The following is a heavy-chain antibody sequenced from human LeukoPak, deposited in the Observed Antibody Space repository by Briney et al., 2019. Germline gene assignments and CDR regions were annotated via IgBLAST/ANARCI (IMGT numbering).Heavy chain of an antibody. CDR3: AKDGITIFGVVIKSYDAFDI. D-gene: IGHD3-3*01. CDR2: ISGSGGST. CDR1: GFTFSSYA. J-gene: IGHJ3*02. V-gene: IGHV3-23*01. Sequence: SGGSLRLSCAASGFTFSSYAMSWVRQAPGKGLEWVSAISGSGGSTYYADSVKGRFTISRDNSKNTLYLQMNSLRAENTAVYYCAKDGITIFGVVIKSYDAFDIWGQGTMVTVSS.